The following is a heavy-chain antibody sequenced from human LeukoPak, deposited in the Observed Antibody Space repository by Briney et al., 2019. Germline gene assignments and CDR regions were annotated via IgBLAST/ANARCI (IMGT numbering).Heavy chain of an antibody. CDR3: ARGWLAETTVVTPYNY. Sequence: RASVKVSCKASGGTFSNYAINWVRQAPGQGLEWMGGIIPIFGKANYAQKFQGRVTITADESTRTAYMELSSLRSEDTAVYYCARGWLAETTVVTPYNYWGRGTLVSVSS. CDR2: IIPIFGKA. V-gene: IGHV1-69*13. J-gene: IGHJ4*02. CDR1: GGTFSNYA. D-gene: IGHD4-23*01.